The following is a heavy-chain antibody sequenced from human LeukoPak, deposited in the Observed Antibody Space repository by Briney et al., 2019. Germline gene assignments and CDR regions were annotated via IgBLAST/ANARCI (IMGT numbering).Heavy chain of an antibody. CDR1: GFTFSSSA. Sequence: GGSLRLSCAASGFTFSSSAMSWVRQAPGKGLEWVSAISGSGGSTYYADSVKGRFTISRDNSKNTLYLQMNSLRAEDTAVYYCAKHASLTYYDILTGHSFDYWGQGTLVTVSS. CDR3: AKHASLTYYDILTGHSFDY. D-gene: IGHD3-9*01. J-gene: IGHJ4*02. V-gene: IGHV3-23*01. CDR2: ISGSGGST.